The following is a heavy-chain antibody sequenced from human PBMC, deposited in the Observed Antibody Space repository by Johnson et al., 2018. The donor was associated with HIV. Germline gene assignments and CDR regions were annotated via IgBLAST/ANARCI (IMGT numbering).Heavy chain of an antibody. D-gene: IGHD6-19*01. Sequence: EMQLVESGGGVVQPGRSLRLSCAASGFTFSSYWMSWVRQAPGKGLEWVANINQDGSEKYYVDSVKGRFTISRDNAKNTLYLQMNSLRAEDTAVYYCARDKAVGYSSGWHAFYIWGQGTMVTVSS. CDR3: ARDKAVGYSSGWHAFYI. J-gene: IGHJ3*02. CDR2: INQDGSEK. CDR1: GFTFSSYW. V-gene: IGHV3-7*01.